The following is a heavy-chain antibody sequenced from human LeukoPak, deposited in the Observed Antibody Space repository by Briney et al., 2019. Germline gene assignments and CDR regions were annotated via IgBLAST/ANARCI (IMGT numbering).Heavy chain of an antibody. J-gene: IGHJ4*02. CDR2: ISSSGGST. V-gene: IGHV3-23*01. CDR1: GFTFSISA. D-gene: IGHD3-10*01. CDR3: AKLGDAFDY. Sequence: GGSLRLSCAASGFTFSISAMSWVRQPSGKGLEWVSRISSSGGSTYYADSVKGRFTLSRDNSKNTLYLQINNLRAEDTAIYYCAKLGDAFDYWGQGTLVTVSS.